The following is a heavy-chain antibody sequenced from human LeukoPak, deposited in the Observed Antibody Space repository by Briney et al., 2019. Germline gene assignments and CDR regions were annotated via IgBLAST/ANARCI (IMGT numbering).Heavy chain of an antibody. CDR2: ISSSSSYI. J-gene: IGHJ4*02. Sequence: GGSLRLSCAASGFTFSSYSMNWVRQAPGKGLEWVSSISSSSSYIYYADSVKGRFTISRDNAKNSLYLQMNSLRAEDTAVYYCARKGYSSSWPQDYWGQGTLVTVSS. D-gene: IGHD6-13*01. CDR3: ARKGYSSSWPQDY. CDR1: GFTFSSYS. V-gene: IGHV3-21*01.